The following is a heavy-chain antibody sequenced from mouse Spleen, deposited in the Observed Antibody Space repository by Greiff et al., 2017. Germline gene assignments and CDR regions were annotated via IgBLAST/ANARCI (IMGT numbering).Heavy chain of an antibody. CDR1: GFTFSSYA. V-gene: IGHV5-9-4*01. CDR2: ISSGGSYT. Sequence: EVKLMESGGGLVKPGGSLKLSCAASGFTFSSYAMSWVRQSPEKRLEWVAEISSGGSYTYYPDTVTGRFTISRDNAKNTLYLEMSSLRSEDTAMYYCARRGLGDLYFDYWGQGTTLTVSS. D-gene: IGHD4-1*01. CDR3: ARRGLGDLYFDY. J-gene: IGHJ2*01.